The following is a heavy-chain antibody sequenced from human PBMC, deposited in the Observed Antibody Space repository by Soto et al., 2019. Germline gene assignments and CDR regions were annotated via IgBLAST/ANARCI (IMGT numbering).Heavy chain of an antibody. D-gene: IGHD2-15*01. V-gene: IGHV3-48*01. J-gene: IGHJ4*02. CDR3: ARNLYCSGGSCAWGY. Sequence: EVQLVESGGGLVQPGGSLRLSCAASGFTFISYSMNWVRQTPGKGLEWVSYISSGGITIYYADSVKGRFTVSRDNAKDSLYLQMNSLRAEDTAVYYCARNLYCSGGSCAWGYWGQGTLVTVSS. CDR1: GFTFISYS. CDR2: ISSGGITI.